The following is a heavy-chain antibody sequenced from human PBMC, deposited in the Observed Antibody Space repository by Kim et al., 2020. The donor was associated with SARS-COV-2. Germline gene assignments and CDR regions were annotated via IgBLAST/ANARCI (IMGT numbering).Heavy chain of an antibody. CDR3: ARDGGYDLVYYYGMDV. CDR1: GYTFTSYG. Sequence: ASVKVSCKASGYTFTSYGISWVRQAPGQGLEWMGWISAYNGNTNYAQKLQGRVTMTTDTSTSTAYMELRSLRSDDTAVYYCARDGGYDLVYYYGMDVWGQGTTVTVSS. CDR2: ISAYNGNT. D-gene: IGHD5-12*01. J-gene: IGHJ6*02. V-gene: IGHV1-18*01.